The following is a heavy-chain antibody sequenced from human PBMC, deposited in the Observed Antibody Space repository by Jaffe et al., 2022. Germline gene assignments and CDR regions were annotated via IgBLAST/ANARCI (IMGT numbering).Heavy chain of an antibody. J-gene: IGHJ4*02. V-gene: IGHV3-48*01. Sequence: EVYLVESGGGLVQPGGSLRLSCAASGFTFSDFSMNWVRQVPGKGLEWISYIISTANAKYYADSVKGRFTISRDNAKNSVYLQMNSLRAEDTAVYYCARDSRYSFDFWGLGTLVTVSS. CDR2: IISTANAK. CDR3: ARDSRYSFDF. CDR1: GFTFSDFS.